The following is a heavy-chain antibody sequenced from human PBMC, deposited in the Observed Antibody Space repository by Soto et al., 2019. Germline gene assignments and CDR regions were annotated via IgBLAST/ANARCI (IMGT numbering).Heavy chain of an antibody. CDR2: INHSGST. D-gene: IGHD7-27*01. Sequence: SETLSLTCAVYGGSFSGYYWSWIRQPPGKGLEWIGEINHSGSTNYNPSLKSRVTISVDTSKNQFSLKLSSVTAADTAVYYCAGISLRALTGDQAFDIWGQGTMVTVSS. CDR1: GGSFSGYY. J-gene: IGHJ3*02. CDR3: AGISLRALTGDQAFDI. V-gene: IGHV4-34*01.